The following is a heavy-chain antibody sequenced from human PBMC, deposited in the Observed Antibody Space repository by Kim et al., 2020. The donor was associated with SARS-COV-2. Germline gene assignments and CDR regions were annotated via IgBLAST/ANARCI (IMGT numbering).Heavy chain of an antibody. J-gene: IGHJ6*02. CDR1: GFSVSDNF. V-gene: IGHV3-53*01. Sequence: GGSLRLSCAVSGFSVSDNFMTWVRQAPGKGLEWVSVIDTGGSSHYADSVKGRFTFSRDTSKNKLYLETNSVRAEDTAVYYWVRVGFGYCIVGTVCQEPRDVWGQGTAVTVSS. CDR3: VRVGFGYCIVGTVCQEPRDV. D-gene: IGHD2-2*03. CDR2: IDTGGSS.